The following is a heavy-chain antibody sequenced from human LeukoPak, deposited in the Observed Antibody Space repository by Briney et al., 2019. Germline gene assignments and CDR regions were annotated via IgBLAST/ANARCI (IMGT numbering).Heavy chain of an antibody. D-gene: IGHD6-19*01. V-gene: IGHV5-51*01. CDR3: ARRSLAGFFDY. CDR2: IYPGDSDT. J-gene: IGHJ4*02. Sequence: GESLKISCKGSGYSFTTYWIGWVRQMPRKGLEWMGIIYPGDSDTKYSPSFQGQVTISVDKSISTAYLQWSSPKASDTAMYYCARRSLAGFFDYWGQGTLVTVSS. CDR1: GYSFTTYW.